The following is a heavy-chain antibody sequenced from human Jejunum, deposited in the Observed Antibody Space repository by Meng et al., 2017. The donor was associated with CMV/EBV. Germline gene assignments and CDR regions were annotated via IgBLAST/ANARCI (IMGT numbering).Heavy chain of an antibody. CDR1: GFTFSTHV. D-gene: IGHD4/OR15-4a*01. CDR3: ARRADYIDF. V-gene: IGHV3-23*04. J-gene: IGHJ4*02. CDR2: ITDSGENI. Sequence: EVQLVERGGGLVPLWGSLRLSCAALGFTFSTHVMNWVRQAPGRGLEWVSSITDSGENIYYADSVRGRFTVSRDNSKSTLYLQMNSLRAEDTAVYHCARRADYIDFWGQGTLVTVSS.